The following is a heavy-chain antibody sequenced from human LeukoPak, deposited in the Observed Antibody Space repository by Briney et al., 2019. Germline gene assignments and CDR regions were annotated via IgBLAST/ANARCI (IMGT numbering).Heavy chain of an antibody. Sequence: SVKVSCKASGGTFSSYAISWVRQAPGQGPEWMGRIIPILGIANYAQKFQGRVTITADKSTSTAYMELSSLRSEDTAVYYCANRGIAAAGYFQHWGQGTLVTVSS. CDR3: ANRGIAAAGYFQH. V-gene: IGHV1-69*04. J-gene: IGHJ1*01. CDR2: IIPILGIA. CDR1: GGTFSSYA. D-gene: IGHD6-13*01.